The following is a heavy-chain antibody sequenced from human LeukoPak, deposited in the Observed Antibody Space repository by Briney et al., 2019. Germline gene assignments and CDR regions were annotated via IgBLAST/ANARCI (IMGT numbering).Heavy chain of an antibody. V-gene: IGHV4-39*02. J-gene: IGHJ4*02. D-gene: IGHD5-12*01. CDR3: AREDQWLEDY. Sequence: SETLSLTCTVSGGSISSSSYCWGWIRQPPGKGLEWIGSIYYSGSTYYNPSLKSRVTISVDTSKNQFSLKLSSVTAADTAVYYCAREDQWLEDYWGQGTLVTVSS. CDR2: IYYSGST. CDR1: GGSISSSSYC.